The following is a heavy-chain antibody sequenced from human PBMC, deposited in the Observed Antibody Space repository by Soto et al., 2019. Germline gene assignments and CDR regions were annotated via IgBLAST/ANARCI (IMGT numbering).Heavy chain of an antibody. Sequence: SETLSLTCAVSGYSISSGYYWGWIRQPPGKGLEWIGSIYHSGSTYYNPSLKSRVTISVDTSKNQFSLKLSSVTAADTAVYYCARMTRMATIKRYFDYWGQGTLVTVSS. V-gene: IGHV4-38-2*01. D-gene: IGHD5-12*01. CDR2: IYHSGST. CDR3: ARMTRMATIKRYFDY. J-gene: IGHJ4*02. CDR1: GYSISSGYY.